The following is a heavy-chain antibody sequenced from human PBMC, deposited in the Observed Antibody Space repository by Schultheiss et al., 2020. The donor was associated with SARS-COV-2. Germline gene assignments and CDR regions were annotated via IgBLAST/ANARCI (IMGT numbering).Heavy chain of an antibody. Sequence: SQTLSLTCTVSGGSISSYYWGWIRQPPGKGLEWIGSIYYSGSTYYNPSLKSRVTISVDTSKNQFSLKLSSVTAADTAVYYCARATRIAVAGRRYYYGMDVWGQGTTVTVSS. V-gene: IGHV4-39*07. CDR1: GGSISSYY. CDR3: ARATRIAVAGRRYYYGMDV. J-gene: IGHJ6*02. CDR2: IYYSGST. D-gene: IGHD6-19*01.